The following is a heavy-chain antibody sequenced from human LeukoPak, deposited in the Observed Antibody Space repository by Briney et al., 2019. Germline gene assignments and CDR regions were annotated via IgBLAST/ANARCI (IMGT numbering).Heavy chain of an antibody. CDR2: ISHDGSDS. Sequence: PGGSLRLSCVASGFTFSDHWMSWVRQPPGKGLEWVAVISHDGSDSHYADSVKGRFTVSRDNAKNTLYLQMNSLRAEDTAVYYCARDVPHNWFDTWGQGTLVTVSS. J-gene: IGHJ5*02. V-gene: IGHV3-7*01. CDR1: GFTFSDHW. CDR3: ARDVPHNWFDT.